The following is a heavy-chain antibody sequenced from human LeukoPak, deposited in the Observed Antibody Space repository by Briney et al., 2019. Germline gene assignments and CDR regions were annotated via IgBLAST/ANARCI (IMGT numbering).Heavy chain of an antibody. CDR3: ARTNQYSSGWLAAFDI. Sequence: SGPTLVKPTQTLTLTCTFSGFSLSTSGVGVGWIRQPPGKALEWLALVYWDGDKRYSPSLKSRLTITKDTSKNQVVLTMTNMDPVDTATYYCARTNQYSSGWLAAFDIWGQGTMVTVSS. V-gene: IGHV2-5*02. CDR1: GFSLSTSGVG. J-gene: IGHJ3*02. D-gene: IGHD6-19*01. CDR2: VYWDGDK.